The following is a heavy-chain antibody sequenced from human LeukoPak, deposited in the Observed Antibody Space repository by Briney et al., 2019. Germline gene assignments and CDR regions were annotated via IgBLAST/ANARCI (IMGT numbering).Heavy chain of an antibody. J-gene: IGHJ4*02. CDR3: ARSFSKIAAATFDY. D-gene: IGHD6-13*01. V-gene: IGHV4-59*08. Sequence: SETLSLTCTVSGGSISSYYWSWIRQPPGKGLEWIGYIYYSGSTNYNPSLKSRVTISVDTSKNQFSLKLSSVTAADTAVYYCARSFSKIAAATFDYWSQGTLVTVSS. CDR2: IYYSGST. CDR1: GGSISSYY.